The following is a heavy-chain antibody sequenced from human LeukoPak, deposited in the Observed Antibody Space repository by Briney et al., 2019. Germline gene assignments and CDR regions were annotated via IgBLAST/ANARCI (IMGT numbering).Heavy chain of an antibody. D-gene: IGHD3-22*01. Sequence: AGGSLRLSCAASGFTFSSYWMHWVRQAPGKGLVWVSRINSDGSSTSYADSVKGRFTISRDNAKNTLYLQMNSLRAEDTAMYYCAREPHGGSGYFDYWGQGTLVTVSS. J-gene: IGHJ4*02. V-gene: IGHV3-74*01. CDR3: AREPHGGSGYFDY. CDR1: GFTFSSYW. CDR2: INSDGSST.